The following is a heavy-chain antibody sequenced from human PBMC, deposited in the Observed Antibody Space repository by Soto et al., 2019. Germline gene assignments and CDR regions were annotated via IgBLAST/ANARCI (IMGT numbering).Heavy chain of an antibody. Sequence: QVQLVESGGGVVQPGGSLRLSCAGSGFNFNNYGMYWVRQAPGKGLEWVAFISFQGTNDYYAEAVKGRFTISKGYSKKTLFLQMNSLRADDMAMYYCVKLMFDHDSSGFSGDYWGQGTLVTVS. CDR1: GFNFNNYG. V-gene: IGHV3-30*18. D-gene: IGHD3-22*01. CDR2: ISFQGTND. J-gene: IGHJ4*02. CDR3: VKLMFDHDSSGFSGDY.